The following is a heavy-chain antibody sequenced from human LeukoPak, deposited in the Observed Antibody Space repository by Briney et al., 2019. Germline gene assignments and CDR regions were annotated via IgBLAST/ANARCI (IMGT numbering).Heavy chain of an antibody. J-gene: IGHJ3*02. Sequence: GSLRLSCAASGFTFSNYGMHWVRQAPGKGLEWVAFIRYDGSDKYYVDSVKGRFTISRDNSRSILYLQMNSLTAEDTAVYYCAKNRVGHNYADAFEIWGQGTMVRVCS. CDR3: AKNRVGHNYADAFEI. CDR2: IRYDGSDK. CDR1: GFTFSNYG. V-gene: IGHV3-30*02. D-gene: IGHD5-24*01.